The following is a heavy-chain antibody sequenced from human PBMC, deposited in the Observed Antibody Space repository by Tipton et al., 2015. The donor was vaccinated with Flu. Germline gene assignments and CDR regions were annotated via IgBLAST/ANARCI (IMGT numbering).Heavy chain of an antibody. CDR2: IKEDGSEK. J-gene: IGHJ6*02. CDR3: ASSHGKGYYYYYGMDV. CDR1: GFTFRYYW. D-gene: IGHD1-26*01. V-gene: IGHV3-7*01. Sequence: SLRLYCVASGFTFRYYWMSWVRQAPGKGLEWVASIKEDGSEKSYVDSVKGRFTISRDNAQNTLYLQMNSLRAEDTAVYFCASSHGKGYYYYYGMDVWGQGITVTVSS.